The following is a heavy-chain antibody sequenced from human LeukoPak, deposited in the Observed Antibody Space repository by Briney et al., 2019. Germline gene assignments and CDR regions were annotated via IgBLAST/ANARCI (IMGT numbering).Heavy chain of an antibody. Sequence: SETLSLTCTVSGGSISSGSYYWSWIRQPAGKGLEWIGRIYTSGSTNYNPSLKSRVTISVDTSKNQFSLKLSSVTAADTAVYYCARDGYSYGYSFYDYWGQGTLVTVSS. J-gene: IGHJ4*02. CDR2: IYTSGST. V-gene: IGHV4-61*02. CDR3: ARDGYSYGYSFYDY. CDR1: GGSISSGSYY. D-gene: IGHD5-18*01.